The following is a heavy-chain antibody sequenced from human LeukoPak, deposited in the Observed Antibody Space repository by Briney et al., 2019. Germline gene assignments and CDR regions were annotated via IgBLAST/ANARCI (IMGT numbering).Heavy chain of an antibody. V-gene: IGHV3-21*01. CDR3: ARDLLSSLGWFDP. CDR1: GFPFSSYS. D-gene: IGHD3-16*01. J-gene: IGHJ5*02. CDR2: ISSSSSYI. Sequence: PGGSLRLSCAASGFPFSSYSMNWVRQAPGKGLEWVSSISSSSSYIYYADSVKGRFTISRDNAKNSLYLQMNSLRAEDTAVYYCARDLLSSLGWFDPWGQGTLVTVSS.